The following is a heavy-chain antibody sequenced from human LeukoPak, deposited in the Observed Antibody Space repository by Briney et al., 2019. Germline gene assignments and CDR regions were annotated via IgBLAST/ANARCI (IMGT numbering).Heavy chain of an antibody. J-gene: IGHJ4*02. CDR2: IKQDGSEK. CDR1: GFTFSSYW. D-gene: IGHD3-22*01. V-gene: IGHV3-7*01. Sequence: GGSLRLSCAASGFTFSSYWMRWVRQAPGKGLEWVANIKQDGSEKNYVDSVKGRLTIPRDNAKKSLYLQMNSLRAEDTAVYYCARGPIEYYYESSGYYSPHYWGQGTLVTVSS. CDR3: ARGPIEYYYESSGYYSPHY.